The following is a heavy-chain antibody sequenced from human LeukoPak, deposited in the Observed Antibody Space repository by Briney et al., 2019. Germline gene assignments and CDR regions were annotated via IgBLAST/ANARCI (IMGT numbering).Heavy chain of an antibody. D-gene: IGHD6-13*01. CDR1: GYTFTNYA. J-gene: IGHJ4*02. CDR2: INAGNGNT. Sequence: ASVKVSCKASGYTFTNYAMHWVRQAPGQRLEWMGWINAGNGNTKYSQKFQGRVTITRDTSASTAYMELSSLRSEDTAVYYCARDTIAAAGTGDSWGQGTLVTVSS. V-gene: IGHV1-3*01. CDR3: ARDTIAAAGTGDS.